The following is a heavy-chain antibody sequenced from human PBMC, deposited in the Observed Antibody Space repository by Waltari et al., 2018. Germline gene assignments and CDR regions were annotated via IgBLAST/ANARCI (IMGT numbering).Heavy chain of an antibody. CDR1: GHIFTDHF. Sequence: QVQLVQSGAEVKTPGASVKVSCKTSGHIFTDHFVHWVRQAPVQGLEWMGWINPKNGVTKYGQKFQGRLTMTSDTSVSIAHLELSRLKSDDSAVYFCARPESSGSSSLDYWGQGTMVIVSS. CDR2: INPKNGVT. CDR3: ARPESSGSSSLDY. V-gene: IGHV1-2*02. J-gene: IGHJ4*02. D-gene: IGHD6-13*01.